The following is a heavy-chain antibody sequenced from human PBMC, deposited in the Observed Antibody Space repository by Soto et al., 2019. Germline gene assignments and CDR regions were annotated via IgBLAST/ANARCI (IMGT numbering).Heavy chain of an antibody. J-gene: IGHJ4*02. V-gene: IGHV3-30*18. Sequence: GGSPRLSCAASGFTFSSYGMHWVRQAPGKGLEWVAVISYDGSNKYYADSVKGRFTISRDNSKNTLYLQMNSLRAEDTAVYYCAKMSVNCSSTSCYAGSVWGQGTLVTVSS. CDR1: GFTFSSYG. CDR2: ISYDGSNK. CDR3: AKMSVNCSSTSCYAGSV. D-gene: IGHD2-2*01.